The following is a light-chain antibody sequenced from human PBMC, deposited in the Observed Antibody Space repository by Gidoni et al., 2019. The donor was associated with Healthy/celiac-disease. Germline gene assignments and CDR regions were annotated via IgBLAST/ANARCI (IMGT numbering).Light chain of an antibody. V-gene: IGKV3-15*01. J-gene: IGKJ5*01. Sequence: DIVMTQSPAILSVSPGERATLSCRASQSVSNNLAWYQQKTGQAPRLLIYGASTRATGTPARSSGSGSGTEFTLTISSLQYEDFAVYYCQQYNNWTLITFGQGTRLEIK. CDR2: GAS. CDR1: QSVSNN. CDR3: QQYNNWTLIT.